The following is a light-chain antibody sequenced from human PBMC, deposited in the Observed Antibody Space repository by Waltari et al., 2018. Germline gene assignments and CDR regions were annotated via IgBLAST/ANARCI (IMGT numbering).Light chain of an antibody. CDR2: GTS. V-gene: IGKV3-20*01. J-gene: IGKJ2*01. CDR1: QRVTRRY. Sequence: EIVLTQSPGILSLSPGERATLPCRASQRVTRRYLAWYQQKPGQTPRLLIYGTSSRPTGIPDRFSGSGSETDFTLTISRLEPEDFAVYYCQQYGDSPPYTFGQGTKLEIK. CDR3: QQYGDSPPYT.